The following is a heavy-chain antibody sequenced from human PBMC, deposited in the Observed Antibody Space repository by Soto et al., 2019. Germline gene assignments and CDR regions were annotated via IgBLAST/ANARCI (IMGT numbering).Heavy chain of an antibody. D-gene: IGHD3-22*01. CDR3: ARQRDYYDTSGDSYFDY. CDR2: INHSGST. J-gene: IGHJ4*02. Sequence: SETLSLTCAVYGGSFSGYYWSWIRQPPGKGLEWIGEINHSGSTNYNPSLKSRVTVSVDTSKNQFSLKLTSVTAADTAVYYCARQRDYYDTSGDSYFDYWGQGTLVTVSS. CDR1: GGSFSGYY. V-gene: IGHV4-34*01.